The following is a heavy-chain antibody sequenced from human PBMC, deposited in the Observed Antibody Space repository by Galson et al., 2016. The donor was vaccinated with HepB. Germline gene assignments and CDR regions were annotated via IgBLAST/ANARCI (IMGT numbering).Heavy chain of an antibody. J-gene: IGHJ3*02. D-gene: IGHD2-21*01. CDR2: IYYSGNT. V-gene: IGHV4-59*11. CDR1: GGSISSHY. CDR3: ATGDHGFDI. Sequence: SETLSLTCTVSGGSISSHYWSWIRQPPGKGLEWIGYIYYSGNTYYNPPLKSRVTMSVDKSKNQVSLKLSSVTAADTAVYYGATGDHGFDIWGHGTVVTVSS.